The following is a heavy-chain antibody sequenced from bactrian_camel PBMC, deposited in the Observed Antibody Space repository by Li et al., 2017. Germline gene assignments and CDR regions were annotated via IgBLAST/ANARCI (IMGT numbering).Heavy chain of an antibody. D-gene: IGHD4*01. CDR2: IYTSAQNA. Sequence: HVQLVESGGGSVQAGGSLRLSCAASGLTAYPYCMAWFRQAPGKGLEWISNIYTSAQNAYYADSVKGRFTISSAGNTLYLQMNSLKPGDTAVYYCAADGGVSDYVPRPFAYWGQGTQVTVS. CDR3: AADGGVSDYVPRPFAY. V-gene: IGHV3S6*01. CDR1: GLTAYPYC. J-gene: IGHJ6*01.